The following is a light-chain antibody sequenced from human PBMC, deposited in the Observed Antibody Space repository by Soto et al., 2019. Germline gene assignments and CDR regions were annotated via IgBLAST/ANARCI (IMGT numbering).Light chain of an antibody. CDR2: DVD. V-gene: IGLV2-14*03. J-gene: IGLJ3*02. CDR3: CAYTARTTLSWV. Sequence: QSALTQPTSVSGSPEQSITISCTGVSSDIGGYNHVSWYQQHPGNVPRLIIYDVDNRPLGISNRFSGSQSGNTASLSISGLQAEDEADYYCCAYTARTTLSWVFGGGTKVTVL. CDR1: SSDIGGYNH.